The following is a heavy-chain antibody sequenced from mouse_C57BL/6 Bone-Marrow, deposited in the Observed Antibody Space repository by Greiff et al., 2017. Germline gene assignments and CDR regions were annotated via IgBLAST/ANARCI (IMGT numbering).Heavy chain of an antibody. D-gene: IGHD4-1*01. V-gene: IGHV1-81*01. Sequence: VQLQQSGAELARPGASVKLSCKASGYTFTSYGISWVKQRTGQGLEWIGEIYPRSGNTYYNEKFKGKATLTADKSSSTAYMELRSLTSEDSAVYFCANRTGTTWFAYWGQGTLVTVSA. CDR2: IYPRSGNT. J-gene: IGHJ3*01. CDR1: GYTFTSYG. CDR3: ANRTGTTWFAY.